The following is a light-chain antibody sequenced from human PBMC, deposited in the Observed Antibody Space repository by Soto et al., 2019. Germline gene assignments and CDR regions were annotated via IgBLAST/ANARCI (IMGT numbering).Light chain of an antibody. CDR3: QQSYSTRFT. J-gene: IGKJ5*01. CDR2: AAS. V-gene: IGKV1-39*01. CDR1: QSIRSY. Sequence: DIPMTQSPSSLSASVGDRVTITCRASQSIRSYLNWYQQKPGKAPKLLIYAASSLQSGVPSRFSGSGSGTDFTLTISSLQPEDFATYYCQQSYSTRFTFGQGTRLEMK.